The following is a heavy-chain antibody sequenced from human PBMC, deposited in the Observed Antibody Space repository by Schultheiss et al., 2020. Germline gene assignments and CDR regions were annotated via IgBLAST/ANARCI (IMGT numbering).Heavy chain of an antibody. CDR3: ASGGQQLDYYYYGMDV. CDR2: IYYSGST. V-gene: IGHV4-61*01. CDR1: GYSISSGYY. D-gene: IGHD6-13*01. Sequence: SETLSLTCAVSGYSISSGYYWSWIRQPPGKGLEWIGYIYYSGSTNYNPSLKSRVTISVDTSKNQFSLKLSSVTAADTAVYYCASGGQQLDYYYYGMDVWGQGTTVTVS. J-gene: IGHJ6*02.